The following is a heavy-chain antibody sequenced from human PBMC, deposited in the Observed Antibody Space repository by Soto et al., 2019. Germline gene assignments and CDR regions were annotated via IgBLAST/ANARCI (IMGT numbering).Heavy chain of an antibody. Sequence: LRLSCAASGFSFSNAWMSWVRQAPGKGLEWVGRVKSKTDGGTTDYAAPVKGRFTVSRDDSKNMLVLQMNSLKTEDTAVYYCTTDAGYSGYYPRDFDYWGQGTLVTVSS. J-gene: IGHJ4*02. CDR3: TTDAGYSGYYPRDFDY. D-gene: IGHD3-22*01. CDR2: VKSKTDGGTT. CDR1: GFSFSNAW. V-gene: IGHV3-15*05.